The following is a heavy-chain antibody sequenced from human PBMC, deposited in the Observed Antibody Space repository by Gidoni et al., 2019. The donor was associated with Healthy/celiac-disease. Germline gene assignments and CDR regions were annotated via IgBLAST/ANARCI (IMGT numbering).Heavy chain of an antibody. CDR2: IYYSGST. CDR1: GGSVSSGSYY. D-gene: IGHD1-1*01. Sequence: QVQLQESGPGLVKPSETLSLTFTVSGGSVSSGSYYWSWIRQPPGKGLEWIGYIYYSGSTNYHPPLKSRVTISVDTSKNQFSLKLSSVTAADTAVYYCARDQRGTGTTPSLFDYWGQGTLVTVSS. J-gene: IGHJ4*02. V-gene: IGHV4-61*01. CDR3: ARDQRGTGTTPSLFDY.